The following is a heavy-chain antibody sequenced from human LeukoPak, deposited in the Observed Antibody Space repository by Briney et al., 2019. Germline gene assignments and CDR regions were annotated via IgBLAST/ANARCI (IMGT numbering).Heavy chain of an antibody. J-gene: IGHJ1*01. CDR2: IIPMFGSR. D-gene: IGHD4-23*01. Sequence: SVKVSCKASGGSFTNCPFHWVRQAPGQGLEWMGGIIPMFGSRDYAQKFRGRLTITADESTTTAYLELSSLRSEDTAVYYCARGDSVPLGGGNLLRVLYFHDWGQGTLVAVSS. CDR3: ARGDSVPLGGGNLLRVLYFHD. CDR1: GGSFTNCP. V-gene: IGHV1-69*13.